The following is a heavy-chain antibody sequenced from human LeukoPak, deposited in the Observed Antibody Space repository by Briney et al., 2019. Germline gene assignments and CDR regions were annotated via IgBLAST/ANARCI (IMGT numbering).Heavy chain of an antibody. D-gene: IGHD4-17*01. CDR1: GFTFSSYW. Sequence: GGSLRLSCAASGFTFSSYWMTWVRQAPGKGLEWVANIKQDGSEKYYVDSVKGRFTISRDNAKNSLYLQMNSLRAEDTALYYCARAPGEGWFDPWGQGTLVTVSS. CDR2: IKQDGSEK. J-gene: IGHJ5*02. V-gene: IGHV3-7*01. CDR3: ARAPGEGWFDP.